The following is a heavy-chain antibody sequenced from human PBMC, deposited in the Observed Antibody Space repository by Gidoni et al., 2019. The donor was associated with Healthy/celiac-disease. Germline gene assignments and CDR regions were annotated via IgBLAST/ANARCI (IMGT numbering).Heavy chain of an antibody. Sequence: QVTLKESGPVLVKPTETLTLTCTVSGFSLSNARMGVSWIRQPPGKALEWLAHIFSNDEKSYSTSLKSRLTISKDTSKSQVVLTMTNMDPVDTATYYCARIIAVAGTSYYFDYWGQGTLVTVSS. CDR1: GFSLSNARMG. D-gene: IGHD6-19*01. CDR2: IFSNDEK. CDR3: ARIIAVAGTSYYFDY. V-gene: IGHV2-26*01. J-gene: IGHJ4*02.